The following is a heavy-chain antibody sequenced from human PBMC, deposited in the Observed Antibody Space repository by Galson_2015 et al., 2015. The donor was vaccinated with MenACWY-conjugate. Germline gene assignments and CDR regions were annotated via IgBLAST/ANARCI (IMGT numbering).Heavy chain of an antibody. CDR2: ISSGSTYI. Sequence: SLRLSCAASGFTFSSYTMSWVRQAPGKGLEWVSSISSGSTYIFYADSVEGRFSISRDNAKNSLFLQMDSLRAEDTAVYYCARDWYIVKEDNWFDPWGQGTLVTVSS. J-gene: IGHJ5*02. V-gene: IGHV3-21*01. CDR3: ARDWYIVKEDNWFDP. D-gene: IGHD2/OR15-2a*01. CDR1: GFTFSSYT.